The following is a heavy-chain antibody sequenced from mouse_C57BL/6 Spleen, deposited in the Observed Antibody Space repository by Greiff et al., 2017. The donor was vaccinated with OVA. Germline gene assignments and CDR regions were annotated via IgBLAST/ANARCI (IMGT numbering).Heavy chain of an antibody. CDR2: ISSGSSTI. J-gene: IGHJ4*01. D-gene: IGHD2-3*01. V-gene: IGHV5-17*01. CDR1: GFTFSDYG. Sequence: DVKLVESGGGLVKPGGSLKLSCAASGFTFSDYGMHWVRQAPEKGLEWVAYISSGSSTIYYADTVKGRFTISRDNAKNTLFLQMTSLRSEDTAMYYCARPIYDGYLYAMDYWGQGTSVTVSS. CDR3: ARPIYDGYLYAMDY.